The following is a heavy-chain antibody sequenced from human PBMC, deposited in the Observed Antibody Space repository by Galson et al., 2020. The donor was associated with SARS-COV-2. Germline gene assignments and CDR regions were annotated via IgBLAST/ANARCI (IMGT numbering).Heavy chain of an antibody. CDR2: INTNTGNP. CDR3: ARLHYDSSGGAADYYGYVDV. D-gene: IGHD3-22*01. J-gene: IGHJ6*03. Sequence: ASVKVSRKDSGYTLTSHAMKWLRQAPAQGLEWMGWINTNTGNPTYAQGFTARFAFSLNTSVSTAYLQISSLKAEGTAVYYCARLHYDSSGGAADYYGYVDVWVKGTRVTVSS. V-gene: IGHV7-4-1*02. CDR1: GYTLTSHA.